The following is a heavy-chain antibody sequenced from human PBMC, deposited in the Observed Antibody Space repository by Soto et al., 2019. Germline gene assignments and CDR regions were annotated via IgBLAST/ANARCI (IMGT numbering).Heavy chain of an antibody. CDR2: ISGSGGST. CDR3: AKVSGSSIYYYYGMDV. J-gene: IGHJ6*02. Sequence: GGSLRLSCAASGFTFSSYAMSWVRQAPGKGLEWVSAISGSGGSTYYADSVKGRFTISRDNSKNTLYLQMNSLRAEDTAVYYCAKVSGSSIYYYYGMDVWGQGTTVTVSS. V-gene: IGHV3-23*01. CDR1: GFTFSSYA. D-gene: IGHD1-26*01.